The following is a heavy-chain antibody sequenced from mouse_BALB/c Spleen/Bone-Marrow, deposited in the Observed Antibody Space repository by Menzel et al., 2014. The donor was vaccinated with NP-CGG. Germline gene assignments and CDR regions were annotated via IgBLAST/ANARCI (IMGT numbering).Heavy chain of an antibody. CDR3: ARDGICYDYDEDYCSMDY. CDR1: GYTFTGYT. D-gene: IGHD2-4*01. J-gene: IGHJ4*01. V-gene: IGHV1-4*01. Sequence: QVQLQQSGAELARPGASVKMSCEASGYTFTGYTMHWVKQRPGQGLEWIGYINPSSGYTNYNQKFKDRATLTADKSSSTAYLQLSSLTSEDSAVYYCARDGICYDYDEDYCSMDYWGQGTSVTVSS. CDR2: INPSSGYT.